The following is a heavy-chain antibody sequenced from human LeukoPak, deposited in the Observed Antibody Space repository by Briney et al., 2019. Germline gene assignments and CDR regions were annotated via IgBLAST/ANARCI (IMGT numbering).Heavy chain of an antibody. D-gene: IGHD6-19*01. CDR2: VHHGGNI. CDR1: RISRTSTY. CDR3: ARGSGWHAS. J-gene: IGHJ5*02. Sequence: PSETLSFTCTASRISRTSTYWTWIRQPPGKRLECVGHVHHGGNINYNPSLTSRATISLDTSKSQFSLNLNSVTAADTAVYYCARGSGWHASWGQGILVTVSS. V-gene: IGHV4-59*01.